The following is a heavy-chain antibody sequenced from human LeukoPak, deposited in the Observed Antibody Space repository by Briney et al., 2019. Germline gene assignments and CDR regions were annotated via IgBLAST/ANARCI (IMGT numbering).Heavy chain of an antibody. V-gene: IGHV3-30*02. J-gene: IGHJ4*02. CDR3: AKTGHDYVWGSYRLGH. D-gene: IGHD3-16*02. CDR1: GFTFISYG. CDR2: IRYDGSNK. Sequence: PGGSLRLSCVASGFTFISYGMHWVRQAPGKGLEWVAFIRYDGSNKYYADSVKGRFTISIDNSKNTLYLQMNNLRAEDTAVYYCAKTGHDYVWGSYRLGHWRQGTLVTVSS.